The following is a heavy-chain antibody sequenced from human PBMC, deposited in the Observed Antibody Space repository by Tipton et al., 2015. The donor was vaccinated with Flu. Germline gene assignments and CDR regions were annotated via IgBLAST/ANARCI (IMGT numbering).Heavy chain of an antibody. J-gene: IGHJ5*01. D-gene: IGHD4-11*01. V-gene: IGHV4-59*08. CDR1: GFTFSSYE. CDR3: ARRDYSNYVSDPKNWFNS. Sequence: LRLSCAVSGFTFSSYEMNWVRQAPGKGLEWIGNIFHSGNTYRNPSLKSRVTISVDTSKNQFSLKLTSVTAADTAVYYCARRDYSNYVSDPKNWFNSWGLGTLVTVSS. CDR2: IFHSGNT.